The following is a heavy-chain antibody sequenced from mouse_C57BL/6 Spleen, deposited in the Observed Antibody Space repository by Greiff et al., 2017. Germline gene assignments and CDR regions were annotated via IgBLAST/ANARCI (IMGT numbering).Heavy chain of an antibody. CDR3: ARSGYYGSSHWYFDV. D-gene: IGHD1-1*01. CDR1: GYTFTSYW. J-gene: IGHJ1*03. V-gene: IGHV1-64*01. Sequence: QVQLQQPGAELVKPGASVKLSCKASGYTFTSYWMHWVKQRPGQGLEWIGMIHPNSGSTNYNEKFKSKATLTVDKSSSTAYMQLSSLTSEDSAVYYWARSGYYGSSHWYFDVWGTGTTVTVAS. CDR2: IHPNSGST.